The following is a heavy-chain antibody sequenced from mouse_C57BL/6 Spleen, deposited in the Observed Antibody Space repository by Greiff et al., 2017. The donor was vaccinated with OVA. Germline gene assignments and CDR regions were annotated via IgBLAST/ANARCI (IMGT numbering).Heavy chain of an antibody. CDR1: GFSFNTYA. CDR3: VRHRITTVGAMDY. D-gene: IGHD1-1*01. Sequence: EVQRVESGGGLVQPKGSLKLSCAASGFSFNTYAMNWVRQAPGKGLEWVARIRSKSNNYATYYADSVKDRFTISRDDSESMLYLQMNNLKTEDTAMYYCVRHRITTVGAMDYWGQGTSVTVSS. CDR2: IRSKSNNYAT. J-gene: IGHJ4*01. V-gene: IGHV10-1*01.